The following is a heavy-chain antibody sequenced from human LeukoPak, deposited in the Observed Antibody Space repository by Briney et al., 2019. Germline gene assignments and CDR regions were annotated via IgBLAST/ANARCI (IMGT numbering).Heavy chain of an antibody. J-gene: IGHJ6*02. D-gene: IGHD1-26*01. CDR2: ISSSGDNT. CDR1: GCTFTTYA. CDR3: AKDVRVGGGGMDV. V-gene: IGHV3-23*01. Sequence: GWSLRLSCAASGCTFTTYAMNWVRQAPGKGLEWVSLISSSGDNTHYADSVKGRFTISRDNSKNTVSLQVNSLRGEDTAVYYCAKDVRVGGGGMDVWGQGTPVTVSS.